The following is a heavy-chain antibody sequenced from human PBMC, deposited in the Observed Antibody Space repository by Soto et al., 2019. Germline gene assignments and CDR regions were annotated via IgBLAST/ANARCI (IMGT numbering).Heavy chain of an antibody. CDR1: GFTFSSYA. D-gene: IGHD5-18*01. CDR3: AKVFHPGGIQLWLRSSGVYYFDY. Sequence: TGGSLRLSCAASGFTFSSYAMSWVRQAPGKGLEWVAAITYDGSNKYYADSVKGRFTISRDNSKNTLYLQMNSLRAEDTAVYYCAKVFHPGGIQLWLRSSGVYYFDYWGQGTLVTVSS. V-gene: IGHV3-30*18. J-gene: IGHJ4*02. CDR2: ITYDGSNK.